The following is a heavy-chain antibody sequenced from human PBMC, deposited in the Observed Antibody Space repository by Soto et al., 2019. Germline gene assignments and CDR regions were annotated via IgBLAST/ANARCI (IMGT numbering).Heavy chain of an antibody. CDR2: ISSSGSTI. J-gene: IGHJ6*02. CDR1: GFTFSSYE. D-gene: IGHD2-15*01. Sequence: SLRLSCASSGFTFSSYEMNWVRQAPGKGLEWVSYISSSGSTIYYADSVKGRFTISRDNAKNSLYLQMNSLRAEDTAVYYCARRTNCSGGSCYSIYYYYGMDVWGQGTTVTVSS. CDR3: ARRTNCSGGSCYSIYYYYGMDV. V-gene: IGHV3-48*03.